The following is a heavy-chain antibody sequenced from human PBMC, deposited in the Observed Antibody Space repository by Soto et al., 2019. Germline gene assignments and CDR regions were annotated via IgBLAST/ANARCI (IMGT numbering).Heavy chain of an antibody. CDR2: ISSSGSTI. J-gene: IGHJ6*02. V-gene: IGHV3-11*01. Sequence: QVQLVESGGGLVKPGGSLRLSCAASGFTFSDYYMSWIRQAPGKGLEWVSYISSSGSTIYYADSVKGRFTISRDNAKNSLYLQMNSLRAEDTAVYYCARSIAVAGNLRENYYYYGMDVWGQGTTVTVSS. CDR3: ARSIAVAGNLRENYYYYGMDV. CDR1: GFTFSDYY. D-gene: IGHD6-19*01.